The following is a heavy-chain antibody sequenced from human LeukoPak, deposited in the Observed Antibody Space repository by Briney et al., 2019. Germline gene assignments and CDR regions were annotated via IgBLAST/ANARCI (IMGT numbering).Heavy chain of an antibody. CDR3: AKDLRVRGAIDYFYYYYLDV. V-gene: IGHV3-48*03. CDR2: ISSSGSTI. D-gene: IGHD3-10*01. CDR1: GFTFSSYE. J-gene: IGHJ6*03. Sequence: GSLRLSCAASGFTFSSYEMNWVRQAPGKGLEWVSYISSSGSTIYYADSVKGRFTISRDNSKNALYLQMNSLRAEDTAMYFCAKDLRVRGAIDYFYYYYLDVWGKGTTVTVSS.